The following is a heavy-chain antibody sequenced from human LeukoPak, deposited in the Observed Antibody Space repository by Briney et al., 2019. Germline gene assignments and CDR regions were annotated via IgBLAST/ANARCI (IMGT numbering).Heavy chain of an antibody. Sequence: ETLSLTCTVSGGSISSGGYYWSWVRQAPGKGLEWVSSIRGSGDSTYYADSVKGRFTISRDNSRNTLYLQMNSLRAEDTAVYYCAKDPHTTVAHWFFDLWGRGTLVTVSS. D-gene: IGHD4-23*01. CDR1: GGSISSGGYY. J-gene: IGHJ2*01. V-gene: IGHV3-23*01. CDR2: IRGSGDST. CDR3: AKDPHTTVAHWFFDL.